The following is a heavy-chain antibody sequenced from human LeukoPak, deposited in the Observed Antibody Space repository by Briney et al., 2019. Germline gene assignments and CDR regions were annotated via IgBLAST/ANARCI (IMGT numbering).Heavy chain of an antibody. D-gene: IGHD3-16*02. V-gene: IGHV3-15*01. Sequence: PGGSLRFCCAASGFTFSNAWMSWVRQAPGKGLEWVGRIKSKTDGRTTDYAAPVKGRFTISRDDSKNTLYLQMNSLKTEDTAVYYCTTRYYDYVWGSYPLFDYWRQGTLVTVSS. CDR2: IKSKTDGRTT. J-gene: IGHJ4*02. CDR3: TTRYYDYVWGSYPLFDY. CDR1: GFTFSNAW.